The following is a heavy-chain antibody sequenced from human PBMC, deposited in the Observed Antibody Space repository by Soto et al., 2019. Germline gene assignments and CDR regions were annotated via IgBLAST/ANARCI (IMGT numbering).Heavy chain of an antibody. CDR1: GFTFISYS. Sequence: GGSLRLSCAASGFTFISYSMNWVRQAPGKGLEWVSSISSSSSYIYYADSVKGRFTISRDNAKNSLYLQMNSLRAEDTAVYYCARNGNDVYYYYGMDVWGQGTTVTVSS. J-gene: IGHJ6*02. CDR2: ISSSSSYI. V-gene: IGHV3-21*01. CDR3: ARNGNDVYYYYGMDV. D-gene: IGHD1-1*01.